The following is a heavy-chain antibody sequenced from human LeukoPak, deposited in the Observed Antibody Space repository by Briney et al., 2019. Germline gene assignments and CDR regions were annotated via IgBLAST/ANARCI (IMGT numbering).Heavy chain of an antibody. D-gene: IGHD1-26*01. CDR3: ASGRYSGSYPTPYYYYGMDV. CDR1: GGSISSYY. Sequence: SETLSLTCTVSGGSISSYYWSWIRQPPGKGLEWIGYIYYSGSTNYNPSLKSRVTISVDTSKNQFSLKLSSVTAADTAVYYCASGRYSGSYPTPYYYYGMDVWGQGTAVTVSS. J-gene: IGHJ6*02. CDR2: IYYSGST. V-gene: IGHV4-59*08.